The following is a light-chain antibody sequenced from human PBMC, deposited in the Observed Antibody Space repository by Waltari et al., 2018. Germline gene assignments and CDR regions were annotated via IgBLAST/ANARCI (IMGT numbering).Light chain of an antibody. J-gene: IGKJ4*01. Sequence: EVVMTQSPTTLSVSPGERATISCRASQSVSSYLAWYQQKPGQAPRLIIYAASTRATGVPARFSGSGSGTEFTLTISSLQSEDFAVYYCQQYSNWPPLTFGGGTKVEIK. V-gene: IGKV3-15*01. CDR3: QQYSNWPPLT. CDR1: QSVSSY. CDR2: AAS.